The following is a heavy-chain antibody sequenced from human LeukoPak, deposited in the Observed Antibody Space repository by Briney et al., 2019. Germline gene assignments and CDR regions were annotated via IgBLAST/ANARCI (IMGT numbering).Heavy chain of an antibody. Sequence: SGTLSLTCAVYGGSLSDYYWSWFRQPPGKGLEWIGEINHSGSTDYNPSLKSRVTISVDTSKNQFSLKLSSVTAADTAVYHCAYSSGYQQQWGQGTLVTVS. CDR3: AYSSGYQQQ. V-gene: IGHV4-34*01. CDR2: INHSGST. D-gene: IGHD3-22*01. CDR1: GGSLSDYY. J-gene: IGHJ1*01.